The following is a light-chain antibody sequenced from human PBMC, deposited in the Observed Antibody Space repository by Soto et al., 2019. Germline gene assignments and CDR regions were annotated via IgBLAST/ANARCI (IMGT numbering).Light chain of an antibody. CDR1: SSDVGPYNL. Sequence: QSVLTQPASVSGSPGQSITLSCTGTSSDVGPYNLVSWYQQHPGKAPKLMIYEVTKRPSGVSNRFSGSKSGNTASLTISGLQAEDEADYYCCSYASSSTLVFGGGTKLTV. V-gene: IGLV2-23*02. CDR3: CSYASSSTLV. CDR2: EVT. J-gene: IGLJ2*01.